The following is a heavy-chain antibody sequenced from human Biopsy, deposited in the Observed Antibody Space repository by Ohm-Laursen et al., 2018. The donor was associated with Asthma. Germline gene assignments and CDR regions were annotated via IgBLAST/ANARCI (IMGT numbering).Heavy chain of an antibody. CDR1: GGTFSNYA. J-gene: IGHJ6*02. V-gene: IGHV1-69*13. CDR3: ASPTYCSGSSCINNYYYALDV. Sequence: ASVKVSCKASGGTFSNYAISWVRQAPGQGLEWMGGIIPMFGTTNYAQKFQGRVTITADESTSTAYMELSSPRSDDTAVYYCASPTYCSGSSCINNYYYALDVWGQGTTVTVSS. CDR2: IIPMFGTT. D-gene: IGHD2-15*01.